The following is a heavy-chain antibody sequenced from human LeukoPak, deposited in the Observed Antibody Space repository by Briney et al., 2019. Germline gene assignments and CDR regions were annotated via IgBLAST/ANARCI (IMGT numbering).Heavy chain of an antibody. D-gene: IGHD6-13*01. CDR3: AKAGFSSSWSKPDNWFDP. CDR1: GFTFSSYG. CDR2: ISGSGGST. J-gene: IGHJ5*02. V-gene: IGHV3-23*01. Sequence: GGSLRLSCAASGFTFSSYGMSWVRQAPGKGLEWVSAISGSGGSTYYADSVKGRFTISRDNSKNTLYLQMNSLRAEDTAVYYCAKAGFSSSWSKPDNWFDPWGQGTLVTVSS.